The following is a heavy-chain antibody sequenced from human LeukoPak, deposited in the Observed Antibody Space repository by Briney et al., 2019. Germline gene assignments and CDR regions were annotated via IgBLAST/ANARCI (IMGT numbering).Heavy chain of an antibody. CDR3: AREDREAFDY. CDR1: GFTFSTYS. D-gene: IGHD2-15*01. CDR2: IGGSSSSI. V-gene: IGHV3-21*01. Sequence: GGSLRLSCAASGFTFSTYSMNWVRQAPGKGLEWVSSIGGSSSSIYYADSAKGRFTISRDNAKNSLYLQMNSLRAEDTAVYFCAREDREAFDYWGQGTLVTVSS. J-gene: IGHJ4*02.